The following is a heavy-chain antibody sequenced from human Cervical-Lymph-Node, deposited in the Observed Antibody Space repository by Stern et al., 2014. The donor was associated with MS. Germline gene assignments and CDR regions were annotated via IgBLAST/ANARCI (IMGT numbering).Heavy chain of an antibody. CDR3: ARGEKQWLSLWDY. Sequence: VQLVESGAEVKKPGSSVKVSCKASGGTFSTYAISWVRQAPGQGLEWMGGIIPIFGTANSAQKFQGRVTITADEATSTAYMELRSLRSEDTAVYYCARGEKQWLSLWDYWGQGTLVTVSS. J-gene: IGHJ4*02. CDR2: IIPIFGTA. V-gene: IGHV1-69*01. D-gene: IGHD6-19*01. CDR1: GGTFSTYA.